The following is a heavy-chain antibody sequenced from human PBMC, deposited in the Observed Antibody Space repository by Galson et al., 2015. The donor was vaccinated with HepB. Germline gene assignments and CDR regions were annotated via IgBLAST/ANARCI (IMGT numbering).Heavy chain of an antibody. Sequence: SLRLSCAASGFTFDDYAMHWVRQAPGKGLEWVSGISWNSGSIGYADSVKGRFTISRDNAKNSLYLQMSSLRAEDTALYYCAKDIRRSWYSYDPYGMDVWGQGTTVTVSS. CDR2: ISWNSGSI. D-gene: IGHD5-18*01. CDR1: GFTFDDYA. CDR3: AKDIRRSWYSYDPYGMDV. J-gene: IGHJ6*02. V-gene: IGHV3-9*01.